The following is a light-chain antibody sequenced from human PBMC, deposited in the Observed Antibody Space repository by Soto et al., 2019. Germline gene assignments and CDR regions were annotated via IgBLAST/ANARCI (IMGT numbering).Light chain of an antibody. J-gene: IGKJ2*01. Sequence: EIVLTQSPATLSLSPGERATLSCRASQSVNDYLAWYQQKPGQAPRLFIYGASNMATGIPVRFSGSGSGTDFTLTISSLEPEDFAVYYCQHRGRWPRTFGQGTKLEIK. V-gene: IGKV3-11*01. CDR1: QSVNDY. CDR3: QHRGRWPRT. CDR2: GAS.